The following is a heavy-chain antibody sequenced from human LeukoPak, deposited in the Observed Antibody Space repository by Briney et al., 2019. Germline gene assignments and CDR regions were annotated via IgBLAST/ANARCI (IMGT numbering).Heavy chain of an antibody. CDR3: AKKKDPVIQYYFDY. V-gene: IGHV3-23*01. Sequence: GGSLRLSCTASGFTFSSYAMSWVRQAPGKGLEWVSGISGSGGSTDYADSVKGRFTISRDNSKNTLYLQMNSLRAEDTAVYYCAKKKDPVIQYYFDYWGQGTLVTVSS. CDR1: GFTFSSYA. J-gene: IGHJ4*02. D-gene: IGHD3-16*02. CDR2: ISGSGGST.